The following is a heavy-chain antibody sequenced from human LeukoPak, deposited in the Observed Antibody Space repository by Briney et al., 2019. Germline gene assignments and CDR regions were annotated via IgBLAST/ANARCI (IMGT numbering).Heavy chain of an antibody. V-gene: IGHV1-18*01. CDR2: ISAYNGNT. J-gene: IGHJ6*03. D-gene: IGHD6-6*01. CDR3: ARVIAARAGSYYCYYYMDV. Sequence: VASVKVSCRASGYTFTSYGISWVRQAPGQGLEWMGWISAYNGNTNYAQKLQGRVTMTTDTSTSTAYMELRSLRSDDTAVYYCARVIAARAGSYYCYYYMDVWGKGTTVTVSS. CDR1: GYTFTSYG.